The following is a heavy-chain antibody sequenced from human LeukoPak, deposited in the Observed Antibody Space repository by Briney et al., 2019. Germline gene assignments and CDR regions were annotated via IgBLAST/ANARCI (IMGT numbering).Heavy chain of an antibody. CDR2: IYYSGST. CDR1: GGSISSGGYY. J-gene: IGHJ6*03. CDR3: GCTAYYYYYLDV. D-gene: IGHD5-18*01. Sequence: SETLSLTCTVSGGSISSGGYYWSWIRQHPGKGLEWIGYIYYSGSTYYNPSLKSRVTISVDTSKNQFSLKLSSVTAVDTAVYYRGCTAYYYYYLDVWGKGTTVTVSS. V-gene: IGHV4-31*03.